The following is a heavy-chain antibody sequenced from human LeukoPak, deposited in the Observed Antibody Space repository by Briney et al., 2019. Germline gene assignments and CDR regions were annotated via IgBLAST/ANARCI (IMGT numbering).Heavy chain of an antibody. CDR1: KCSFCNYG. D-gene: IGHD3-16*01. V-gene: IGHV3-33*01. Sequence: PGRSPKLFSAASKCSFCNYGLHCVRQAPRKRMEWVAVIWFDGSNKYYADSVKGRFTISRDNSKSTLYLQMNSLRAEDTAVYYCASAGTIMIGRDYWGQGTLVTVSS. J-gene: IGHJ4*02. CDR3: ASAGTIMIGRDY. CDR2: IWFDGSNK.